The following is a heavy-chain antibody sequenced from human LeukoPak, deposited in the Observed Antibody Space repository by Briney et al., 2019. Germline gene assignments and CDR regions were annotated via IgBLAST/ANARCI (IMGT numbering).Heavy chain of an antibody. CDR2: INSDGSST. D-gene: IGHD5-18*01. Sequence: GGSLRLSCAASVVSSRIDWMHRVRQAPGKGLVWVSRINSDGSSTSYADSVKGRFTISRDNAKNTPYLQMNSLRAEHTAVYYCARQGYGYDYWGQGTLVTVSS. V-gene: IGHV3-74*01. J-gene: IGHJ4*02. CDR3: ARQGYGYDY. CDR1: VVSSRIDW.